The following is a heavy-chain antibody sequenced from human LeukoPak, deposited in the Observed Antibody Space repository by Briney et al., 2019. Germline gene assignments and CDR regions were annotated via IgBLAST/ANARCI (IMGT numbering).Heavy chain of an antibody. CDR1: GLTFSSYT. D-gene: IGHD7-27*01. V-gene: IGHV3-23*01. CDR2: ITTGDGNT. J-gene: IGHJ4*02. Sequence: GGSLRLSCTASGLTFSSYTTTWVRQAPGKGLKWVSTITTGDGNTYYADSVKGRFTVSRDDSKNTLYLQMNSLRAEDTAVYYCAKDGGLWVSAHWGDSWGRGTLVTVSS. CDR3: AKDGGLWVSAHWGDS.